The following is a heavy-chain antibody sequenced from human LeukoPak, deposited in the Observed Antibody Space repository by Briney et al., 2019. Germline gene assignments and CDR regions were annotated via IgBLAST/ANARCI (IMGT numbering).Heavy chain of an antibody. CDR1: GFTFSSYA. J-gene: IGHJ6*02. CDR2: ISGSGGST. V-gene: IGHV3-23*01. Sequence: PGGSLRLSCAASGFTFSSYAMSWVRQAPGKGLEWVSAISGSGGSTYYADSVKGRFTISRDNSKNTLYLQMNSLRAEDTAVYYCARKHDYSSLLGYYYYGMDVWGQGTTVTVSS. CDR3: ARKHDYSSLLGYYYYGMDV. D-gene: IGHD4-11*01.